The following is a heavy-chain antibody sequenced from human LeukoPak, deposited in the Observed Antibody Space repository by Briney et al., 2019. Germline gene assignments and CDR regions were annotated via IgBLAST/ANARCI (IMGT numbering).Heavy chain of an antibody. J-gene: IGHJ6*03. CDR2: IYYSGST. CDR1: GGSISSYY. CDR3: ARQFGVVRPYYYYMDV. Sequence: PSESLSLTCTVSGGSISSYYWSWIRQPPGKGLEWIGYIYYSGSTNYNPSLKSRVTISVDTSKNQFSLKLSSVTAADTAVYYCARQFGVVRPYYYYMDVWGKGTTVTVSS. V-gene: IGHV4-59*01. D-gene: IGHD3-3*01.